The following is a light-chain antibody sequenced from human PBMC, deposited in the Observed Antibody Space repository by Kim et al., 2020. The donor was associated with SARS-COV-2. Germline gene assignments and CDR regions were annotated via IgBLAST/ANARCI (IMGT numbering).Light chain of an antibody. J-gene: IGKJ4*01. Sequence: LALSPGESATLSCRASQSVSSYLAWYQQKPGQAPRLLIYGASNRATGIPARFSGSGSGTDFTLTISSLEPEDFAVYYCQQRSDWPTFGGGTKVEI. CDR2: GAS. CDR1: QSVSSY. CDR3: QQRSDWPT. V-gene: IGKV3-11*01.